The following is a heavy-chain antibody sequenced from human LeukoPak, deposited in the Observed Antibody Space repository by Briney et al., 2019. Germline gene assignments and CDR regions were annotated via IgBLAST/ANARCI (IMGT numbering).Heavy chain of an antibody. V-gene: IGHV3-7*01. CDR2: IKQDGSEK. CDR3: ARIHYYGSGSFYY. CDR1: GFTFSSYW. D-gene: IGHD3-10*01. Sequence: GGSLRLSCAASGFTFSSYWMSWVRQAPGKRLEWVANIKQDGSEKYYVDSVKGRFTISRDNAKNSLYLQMNSLRAEDTAVYYCARIHYYGSGSFYYWGQGTLVTVSS. J-gene: IGHJ4*02.